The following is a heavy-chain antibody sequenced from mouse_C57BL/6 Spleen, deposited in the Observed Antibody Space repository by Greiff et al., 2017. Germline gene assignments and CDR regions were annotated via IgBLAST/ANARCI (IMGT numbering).Heavy chain of an antibody. CDR1: GYTFTSYW. J-gene: IGHJ4*01. V-gene: IGHV1-7*01. Sequence: QVQLQQSGAELAKPGASEKLSCKASGYTFTSYWMHWVKQRPGQGLEWIGYINPSSGYTKYNQKFKDKATLTADKSSSTAYMQLSSLTYEDSAVYYCAINYYGSLYAMDYWGQGTSVTVSS. CDR3: AINYYGSLYAMDY. CDR2: INPSSGYT. D-gene: IGHD1-1*01.